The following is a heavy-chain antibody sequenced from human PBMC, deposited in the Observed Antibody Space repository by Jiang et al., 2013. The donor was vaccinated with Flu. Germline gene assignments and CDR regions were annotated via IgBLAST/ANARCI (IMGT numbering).Heavy chain of an antibody. Sequence: QTLSLTCAISGDSVSRNSATWNWIRQSPSRGLEWLGRTYYRSKWYNEYAISVKSRIVINPDTSKNQFSLQLNSVTPEDTAAYFCAGGYGAGWYGWGQGTLVTVSS. J-gene: IGHJ4*02. CDR1: GDSVSRNSAT. V-gene: IGHV6-1*01. CDR2: TYYRSKWYN. CDR3: AGGYGAGWYG. D-gene: IGHD6-19*01.